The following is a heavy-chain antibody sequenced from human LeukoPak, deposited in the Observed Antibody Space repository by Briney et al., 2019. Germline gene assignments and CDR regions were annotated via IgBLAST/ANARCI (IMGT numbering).Heavy chain of an antibody. J-gene: IGHJ4*02. CDR3: TRAGSLYCSSTNCYTAYFDY. CDR1: GFTFSSYA. D-gene: IGHD2-2*02. V-gene: IGHV3-49*04. CDR2: IRSKLYGWTT. Sequence: PGGSLRLSCAASGFTFSSYAMSWVRQAPGKGLEWVGFIRSKLYGWTTEYAASVKGRFTISREDSKSIAYLQMNTLKTEDTAVYYCTRAGSLYCSSTNCYTAYFDYWGQGTLVTVSS.